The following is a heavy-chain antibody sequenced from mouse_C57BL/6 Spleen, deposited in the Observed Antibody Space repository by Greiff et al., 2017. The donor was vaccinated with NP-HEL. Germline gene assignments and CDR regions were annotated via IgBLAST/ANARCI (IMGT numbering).Heavy chain of an antibody. V-gene: IGHV1-20*01. CDR3: ARSGYVHLYAMDY. D-gene: IGHD3-1*01. Sequence: VQLKESGPELVKPGDSVKISCKASGYSFTGYFMNWVMQSHGKSLEWIGRINPYNGDTFYNQKFKGKATLTVDKSSSTAHMELRSLTSEDSAVYYCARSGYVHLYAMDYWGQGTSVTVSS. J-gene: IGHJ4*01. CDR1: GYSFTGYF. CDR2: INPYNGDT.